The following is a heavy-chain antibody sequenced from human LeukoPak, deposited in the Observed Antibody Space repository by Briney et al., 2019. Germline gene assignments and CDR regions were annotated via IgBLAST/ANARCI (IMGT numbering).Heavy chain of an antibody. CDR2: ISGSGGST. J-gene: IGHJ4*02. V-gene: IGHV3-23*01. CDR3: ANIPYYDFWSGSNYYFDY. Sequence: PGGSLRLSCAASGFTFSSYAMSWVRQAPGKGLEWVSAISGSGGSTYYADSVKGRFTISRDNSKNTLYLQMNSLRAEDTAVYYCANIPYYDFWSGSNYYFDYWGQGTLVTVSS. D-gene: IGHD3-3*01. CDR1: GFTFSSYA.